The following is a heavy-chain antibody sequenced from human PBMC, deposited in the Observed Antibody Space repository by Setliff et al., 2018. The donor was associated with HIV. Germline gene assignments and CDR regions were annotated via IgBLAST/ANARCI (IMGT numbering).Heavy chain of an antibody. J-gene: IGHJ5*02. CDR3: AKSLGLLKEGFDP. D-gene: IGHD2-21*01. V-gene: IGHV3-72*01. CDR1: GFSLSYYR. CDR2: IRHQAHCETT. Sequence: PGGSLRLSCAASGFSLSYYRMNWVRQAPVKGLEWVGFIRHQAHCETTEYAASVKGRFTISRDNSKNTLYLQRNSLRADDTAIYYCAKSLGLLKEGFDPWGRGTLVTVSS.